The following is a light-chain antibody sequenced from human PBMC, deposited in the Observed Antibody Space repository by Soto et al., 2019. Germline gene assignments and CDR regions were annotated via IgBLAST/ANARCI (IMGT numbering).Light chain of an antibody. CDR2: EVG. Sequence: QSVLTQPASVSGSPGQSITISCTGTGSDISAHNYVSWYQQHPGKAPKLMIYEVGDRPSGLSNRFSGPKSGNTASLTISRLQADDEADYYCSSYTSNNFYVFGTGTKLTVL. CDR3: SSYTSNNFYV. V-gene: IGLV2-14*01. CDR1: GSDISAHNY. J-gene: IGLJ1*01.